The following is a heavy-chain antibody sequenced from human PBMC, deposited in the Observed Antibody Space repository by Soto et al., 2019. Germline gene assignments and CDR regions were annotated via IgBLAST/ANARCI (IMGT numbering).Heavy chain of an antibody. D-gene: IGHD7-27*01. CDR3: AIEVWGRGGYYLDS. V-gene: IGHV1-69*01. CDR1: GGTFNSFG. CDR2: IIPVCGTT. Sequence: QVHVVQSGAEVKKPGSSVKVTCKAFGGTFNSFGINWVRQAPGQGLEWMGGIIPVCGTTKYAQKFRDRVTLVADGSTSTSDMELSSLTSDETAGYYCAIEVWGRGGYYLDSWGQGTLVTVSS. J-gene: IGHJ4*02.